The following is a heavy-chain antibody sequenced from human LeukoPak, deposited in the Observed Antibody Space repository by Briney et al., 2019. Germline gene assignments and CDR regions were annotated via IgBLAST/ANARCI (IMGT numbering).Heavy chain of an antibody. V-gene: IGHV3-30*18. Sequence: PGGSLRLSCAAFGFTFSSYGMHWVRQAPGKGLEWVAVISYDGSNKYYADSVKGRFTISRDNSKNTLYPQMNSLRAEDTAVYYCAKDRRVQWLVRSSFDYWGQGTLVTVSS. CDR3: AKDRRVQWLVRSSFDY. CDR2: ISYDGSNK. CDR1: GFTFSSYG. J-gene: IGHJ4*02. D-gene: IGHD6-19*01.